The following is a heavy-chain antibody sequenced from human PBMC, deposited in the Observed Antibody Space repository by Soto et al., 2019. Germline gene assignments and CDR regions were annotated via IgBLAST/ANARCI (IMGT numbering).Heavy chain of an antibody. Sequence: EVQLVESGGGLVQPGRSLRLSCAASGFTFSSYAMSWVRQAPGKGLEWVSAISGSGGSTYYADSVKGRFTISRDNSKNTLYLQMNSLSAEDTSVYYCAKGYYYYDNSGYPHWGQGTLVTVSS. J-gene: IGHJ4*02. CDR3: AKGYYYYDNSGYPH. CDR2: ISGSGGST. CDR1: GFTFSSYA. D-gene: IGHD3-22*01. V-gene: IGHV3-23*04.